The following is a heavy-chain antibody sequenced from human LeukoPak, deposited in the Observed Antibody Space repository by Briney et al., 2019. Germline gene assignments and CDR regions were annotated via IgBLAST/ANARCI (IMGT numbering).Heavy chain of an antibody. Sequence: PGGSLRLSCAVSGFTFSSYAMSWVRQAPGKGLKWVSAISGSGGSTDYADSVKGRFTISRDNSKDTLYLQMNSLRAEDTAVYYCAKTLAVVPAVTYYYYYGMDIWGQGTTVTVSS. D-gene: IGHD2-2*01. J-gene: IGHJ6*02. CDR1: GFTFSSYA. V-gene: IGHV3-23*01. CDR3: AKTLAVVPAVTYYYYYGMDI. CDR2: ISGSGGST.